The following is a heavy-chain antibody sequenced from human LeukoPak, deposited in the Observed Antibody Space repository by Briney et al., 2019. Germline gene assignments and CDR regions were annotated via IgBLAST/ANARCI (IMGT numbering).Heavy chain of an antibody. D-gene: IGHD3-3*01. J-gene: IGHJ3*02. V-gene: IGHV3-21*01. Sequence: TTGGSLRLSCAASGFTFSSYSMTWVRQAPGKGLEWVSSISSSSSYIYYADSVKGRFTISRDNAKNSLYLQMNSLRAEDTAVYYCAREKGSGSDDAFDIWGQGTMVTVSS. CDR3: AREKGSGSDDAFDI. CDR2: ISSSSSYI. CDR1: GFTFSSYS.